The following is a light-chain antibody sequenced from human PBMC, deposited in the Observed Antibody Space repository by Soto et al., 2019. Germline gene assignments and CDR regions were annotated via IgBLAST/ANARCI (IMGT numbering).Light chain of an antibody. J-gene: IGLJ1*01. Sequence: QSALTQPRSVSGSPGQSVTISCTGTSSDVGSYNYVSWYQQHPGKAPKLMIYDVNKWPSGVPIRFSGSKSGNTASLTISGLQAEDEADYFCCSYAGSYTSYVFGTGTKLTVL. CDR2: DVN. CDR1: SSDVGSYNY. V-gene: IGLV2-11*01. CDR3: CSYAGSYTSYV.